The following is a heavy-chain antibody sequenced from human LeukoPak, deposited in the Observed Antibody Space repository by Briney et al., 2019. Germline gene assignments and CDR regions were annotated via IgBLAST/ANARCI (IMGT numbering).Heavy chain of an antibody. CDR3: ARDRRLSVDIAMAPFDY. J-gene: IGHJ4*02. CDR1: GYTFTFYG. V-gene: IGHV1-18*04. CDR2: ISTHTGDT. D-gene: IGHD5-18*01. Sequence: ASVKVSCKASGYTFTFYGITWVRQAPGQGLEWMGWISTHTGDTNYAQKLQARVTMTTDTSTSTAYMELRSLRSDDTAVYYCARDRRLSVDIAMAPFDYWGQGTLVTVSS.